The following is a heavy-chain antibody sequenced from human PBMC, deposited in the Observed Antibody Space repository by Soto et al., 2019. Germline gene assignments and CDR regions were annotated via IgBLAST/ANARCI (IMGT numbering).Heavy chain of an antibody. CDR3: AKESEDSSSYFDY. CDR2: ISWDGGST. CDR1: GFTFDDYA. J-gene: IGHJ4*02. Sequence: GGSLRLSCAASGFTFDDYAMHWVRQAPGKGLEWVSLISWDGGSTYYADSVKGRFTISRDNSKNSLYLQMNSLRAEDTALYYCAKESEDSSSYFDYCGQGTLVTVSS. V-gene: IGHV3-43D*03. D-gene: IGHD6-6*01.